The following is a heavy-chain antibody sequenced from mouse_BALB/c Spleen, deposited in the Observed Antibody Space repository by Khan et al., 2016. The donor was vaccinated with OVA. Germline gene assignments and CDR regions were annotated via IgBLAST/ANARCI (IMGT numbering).Heavy chain of an antibody. J-gene: IGHJ4*01. D-gene: IGHD1-1*01. Sequence: VQLKQSGPGLVKPSQSLSLTCTVTGYSITSDYAWDWIRQFPGNKLEWMGYISYSGSTSYNPSLKSRISITRDTSKNQFFLQLNSVTTEDTATYYWARKNYYGYALDYWGQGTSVTVSS. V-gene: IGHV3-2*02. CDR2: ISYSGST. CDR1: GYSITSDYA. CDR3: ARKNYYGYALDY.